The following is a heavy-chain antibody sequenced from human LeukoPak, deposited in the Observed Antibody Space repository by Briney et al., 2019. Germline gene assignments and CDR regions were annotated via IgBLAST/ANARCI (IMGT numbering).Heavy chain of an antibody. CDR2: IKEDGSQK. J-gene: IGHJ4*02. D-gene: IGHD1-26*01. CDR1: GFTFSSYW. Sequence: GGSLRLSCAASGFTFSSYWMSWVRQAPGKGLEWVANIKEDGSQKNYVGSVKGRFTISRDNAKKSLYLQMISLRAEDTAVYYCARDRPSGSYDYWGQGALVTVSS. V-gene: IGHV3-7*01. CDR3: ARDRPSGSYDY.